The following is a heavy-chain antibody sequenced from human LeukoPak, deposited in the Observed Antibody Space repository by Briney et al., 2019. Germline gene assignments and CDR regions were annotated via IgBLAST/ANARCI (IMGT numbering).Heavy chain of an antibody. J-gene: IGHJ2*01. Sequence: SETLSLTCSVSGASISNGDYYWSWIRQPPGKGLEWIGYFYYSGNTYYNPSLKSRVSISVDTSKNQFSLKLTSVTAADTAVYYCARELYFDLWGRGTLVTVSS. V-gene: IGHV4-30-4*01. CDR3: ARELYFDL. CDR2: FYYSGNT. CDR1: GASISNGDYY.